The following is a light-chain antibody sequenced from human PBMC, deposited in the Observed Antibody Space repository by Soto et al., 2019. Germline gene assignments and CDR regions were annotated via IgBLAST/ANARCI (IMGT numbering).Light chain of an antibody. Sequence: QSALTQPPSASGSRGQSVAISCTGTSSDVGAYNHVSWYQQHPGKAPKLMIYEVTKRPSGVPDRFSGSKSGNTASLTVSGLHTEDDADYYYSSYGGSNALYVFGTGTKLTVL. V-gene: IGLV2-8*01. CDR3: SSYGGSNALYV. CDR2: EVT. J-gene: IGLJ1*01. CDR1: SSDVGAYNH.